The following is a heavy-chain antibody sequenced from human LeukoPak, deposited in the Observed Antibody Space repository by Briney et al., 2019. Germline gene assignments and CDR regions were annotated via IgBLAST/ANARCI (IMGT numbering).Heavy chain of an antibody. CDR1: GYTCTSYA. V-gene: IGHV7-4-1*02. CDR2: IKTNTGNP. D-gene: IGHD3-22*01. Sequence: ASVKVSCKASGYTCTSYAMHWVRQAPGQGLEWMGGIKTNTGNPTYAQGITGRFVFSMDTSVSTAYLQISSLKAEDTAVYYCARSLLYYYDSSGYSHFDYWGQGTLVTVSS. CDR3: ARSLLYYYDSSGYSHFDY. J-gene: IGHJ4*02.